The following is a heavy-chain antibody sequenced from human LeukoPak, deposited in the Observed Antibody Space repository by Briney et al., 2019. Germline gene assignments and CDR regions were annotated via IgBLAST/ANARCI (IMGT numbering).Heavy chain of an antibody. Sequence: SETLSLTCTVSGGSISSYYWSWIRQPAGKGLEWIGRIYTSGSTNYNPSLKSRVTMSVDTSKNQFSLKLSSVTAADTAVYYCAREGKGQRYYDSSAKGPTQYYFDYWGQGTLVTVSS. V-gene: IGHV4-4*07. D-gene: IGHD3-22*01. CDR3: AREGKGQRYYDSSAKGPTQYYFDY. J-gene: IGHJ4*02. CDR2: IYTSGST. CDR1: GGSISSYY.